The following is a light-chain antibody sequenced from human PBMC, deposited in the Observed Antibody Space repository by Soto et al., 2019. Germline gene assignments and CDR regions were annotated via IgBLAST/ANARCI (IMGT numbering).Light chain of an antibody. CDR3: QQESDWPPIT. J-gene: IGKJ5*01. CDR1: QSVSSN. CDR2: GAS. V-gene: IGKV3-15*01. Sequence: EIMMTQSPATLSVSPGERATLSCRASQSVSSNLAWYQQKPGQAPRLLIYGASTRATGIPARFSGSGSGTEFTLIISSLQSEDFAVYYCQQESDWPPITFGQGTRLEI.